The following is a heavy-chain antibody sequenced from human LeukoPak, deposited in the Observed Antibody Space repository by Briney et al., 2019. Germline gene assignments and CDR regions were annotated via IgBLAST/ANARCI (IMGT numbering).Heavy chain of an antibody. CDR3: AAELYSGTYGRCCSFAF. CDR2: FDPEDGET. V-gene: IGHV1-24*01. CDR1: GYTLTELS. D-gene: IGHD1-26*01. J-gene: IGHJ4*02. Sequence: ASVKVSCKVSGYTLTELSMNWVRQAPGKGLEWMGGFDPEDGETIYAQKFQGRVTMTEDTSTDTAYMELSSLRSEDTAVYYCAAELYSGTYGRCCSFAFWGQGTQVTVSS.